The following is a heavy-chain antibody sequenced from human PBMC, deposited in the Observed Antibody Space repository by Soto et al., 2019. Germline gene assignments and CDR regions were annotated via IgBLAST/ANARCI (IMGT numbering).Heavy chain of an antibody. Sequence: TSETLSLTCTVSGGSISSYYWSWIRQPPGKGLEWIGYIYYSGSTNYNPSLKSRVTISVDASKNQFSLKLSSVTAADTAVYYCARGICSGGSCYPRGYYYGMDVWGQGTTVTVSS. V-gene: IGHV4-59*01. CDR1: GGSISSYY. CDR2: IYYSGST. D-gene: IGHD2-15*01. CDR3: ARGICSGGSCYPRGYYYGMDV. J-gene: IGHJ6*02.